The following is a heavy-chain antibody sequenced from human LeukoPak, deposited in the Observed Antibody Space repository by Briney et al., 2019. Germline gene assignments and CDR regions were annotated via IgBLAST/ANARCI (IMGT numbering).Heavy chain of an antibody. CDR1: GFTFSSYA. V-gene: IGHV3-23*01. J-gene: IGHJ4*02. D-gene: IGHD5-18*01. CDR3: AKDPAAMVDWNYYFDY. Sequence: GGSLRLSCAASGFTFSSYAMSWVRQAPGKGLEWVSAISGSGGSTYYADSVKGRFTISRDNSKNTLYLQMNSLRAEDTAVYYCAKDPAAMVDWNYYFDYWGQGTLVTVSS. CDR2: ISGSGGST.